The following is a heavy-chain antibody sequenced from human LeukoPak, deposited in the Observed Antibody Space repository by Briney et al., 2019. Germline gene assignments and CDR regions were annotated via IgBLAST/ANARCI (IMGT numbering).Heavy chain of an antibody. J-gene: IGHJ3*02. V-gene: IGHV4-61*02. CDR1: GGSISSGSYY. CDR2: IYTSGST. CDR3: ARDLYYYDSSGYYLWGFDI. Sequence: SETLSLTCTVSGGSISSGSYYCSWIWQPAGKGLEWIGRIYTSGSTNYNPSLKSRVTISVDTSKNQFSLKLSSVTAADTAVYYCARDLYYYDSSGYYLWGFDIWGQGTMVTVSS. D-gene: IGHD3-22*01.